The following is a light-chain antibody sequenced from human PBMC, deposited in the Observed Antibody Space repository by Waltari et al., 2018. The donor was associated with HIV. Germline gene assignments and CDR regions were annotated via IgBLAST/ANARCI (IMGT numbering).Light chain of an antibody. CDR2: VGS. CDR3: CSYAGSNSWV. J-gene: IGLJ3*02. Sequence: QSALTQPASVSGSPGQSITISCTGTSSDVGSYNLVSWYQQNPGKAPKLMIYVGSKLPSGVSNSFSGSKSGNTASLTISGLQAEDEADYYCCSYAGSNSWVFGGGTKLTVL. V-gene: IGLV2-23*01. CDR1: SSDVGSYNL.